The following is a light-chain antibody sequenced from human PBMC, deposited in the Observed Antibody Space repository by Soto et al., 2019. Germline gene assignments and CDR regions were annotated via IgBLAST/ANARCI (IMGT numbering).Light chain of an antibody. CDR2: GAY. CDR3: QQTYRPPFT. CDR1: HTFSSF. J-gene: IGKJ2*01. V-gene: IGKV1-39*01. Sequence: DIQMTQSPSSLSASVGDRVTITCRASHTFSSFLNWYQQKRGKPPTLLIYGAYSLRSGVPSRFTGSGGGAAFRLTISCLQPDDFGTYYCQQTYRPPFTFGQGTSLVVK.